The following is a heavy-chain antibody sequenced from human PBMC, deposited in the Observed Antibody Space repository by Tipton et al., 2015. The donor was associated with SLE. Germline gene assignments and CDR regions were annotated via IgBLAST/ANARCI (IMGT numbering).Heavy chain of an antibody. CDR2: INHSGST. CDR3: ARDGAARGDFDY. J-gene: IGHJ4*02. Sequence: TLSLTCAVYGGSFSGYYWSWIRQPPGKGLEWIGEINHSGSTNYNPSLKSRVTISVDTSKNQFSLKLSSVTAADPAVYYCARDGAARGDFDYWGQGTLVTVSS. D-gene: IGHD6-6*01. V-gene: IGHV4-34*01. CDR1: GGSFSGYY.